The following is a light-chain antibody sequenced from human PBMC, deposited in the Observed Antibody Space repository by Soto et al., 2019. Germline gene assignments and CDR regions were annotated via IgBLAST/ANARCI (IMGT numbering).Light chain of an antibody. J-gene: IGKJ1*01. CDR3: QQYNKWPPT. CDR1: QSVSSN. Sequence: EIVMTQSPAILSVSPGERATLSCRASQSVSSNLAWFQQKPGQAPRLLIYGASTRDTGIPARFSGSGSGTEFTLTISSLQSEDFAVYHCQQYNKWPPTFGQGTKVDIK. V-gene: IGKV3-15*01. CDR2: GAS.